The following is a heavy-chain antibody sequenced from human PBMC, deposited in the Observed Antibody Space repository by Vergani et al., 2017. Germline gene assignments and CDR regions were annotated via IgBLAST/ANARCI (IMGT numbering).Heavy chain of an antibody. CDR3: ARHSTVEWLVKLGWIDP. CDR1: GASIRSSNYY. CDR2: IYYSGST. Sequence: QLQLQESGPGLVKPSATLSLTCSVSGASIRSSNYYLGWIRQPPGKGLACIASIYYSGSTYYNPSLKSRVTISVDTSKNQFSLKLSSVTAADRAVYFCARHSTVEWLVKLGWIDPWGQGIRVTVSS. V-gene: IGHV4-39*01. D-gene: IGHD6-19*01. J-gene: IGHJ5*02.